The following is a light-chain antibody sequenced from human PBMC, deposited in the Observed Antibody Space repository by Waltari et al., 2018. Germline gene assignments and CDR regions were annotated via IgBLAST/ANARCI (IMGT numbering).Light chain of an antibody. CDR1: GLAKHY. V-gene: IGLV3-25*03. CDR2: KDK. Sequence: SYELTQPPSVSVSPGQTASITCPGVGLAKHYGHWYQQKPGQAPVLVMYKDKERPSGIPERFSGSSSGTTVTLTITGVLTGDEADYYCQSSDSSGTFGVFGGGTKLTVL. J-gene: IGLJ3*02. CDR3: QSSDSSGTFGV.